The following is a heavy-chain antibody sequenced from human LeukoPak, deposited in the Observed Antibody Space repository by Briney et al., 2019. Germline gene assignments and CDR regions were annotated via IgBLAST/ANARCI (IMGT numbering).Heavy chain of an antibody. CDR2: IRSSGLYT. V-gene: IGHV3-21*01. J-gene: IGHJ4*02. D-gene: IGHD2-2*02. CDR1: GLTFSGFE. CDR3: VREYTNSGGRYFDY. Sequence: GGSLRLSCVGSGLTFSGFELNWVRQAPGKGLEWVSSIRSSGLYTYYADSVKGRFTISRDNAKNTLYLQMNSLRAEDTAVYYCVREYTNSGGRYFDYWGQGTLVTVSS.